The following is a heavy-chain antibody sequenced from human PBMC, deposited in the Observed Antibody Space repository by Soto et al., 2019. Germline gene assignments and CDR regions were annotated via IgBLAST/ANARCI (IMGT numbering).Heavy chain of an antibody. CDR3: AIGTKSSWACDF. CDR1: GGTFSDYA. V-gene: IGHV1-69*01. Sequence: QVQVVQSGAEVKKPGSSVKVSCKASGGTFSDYAISWVRQAPGQGLEWMGGIIPLTETPVYAQTVQGRLTISADEVTSVAYMELSTPRFDDTAVYYCAIGTKSSWACDFWGQGTLVTVSS. CDR2: IIPLTETP. J-gene: IGHJ4*02. D-gene: IGHD6-13*01.